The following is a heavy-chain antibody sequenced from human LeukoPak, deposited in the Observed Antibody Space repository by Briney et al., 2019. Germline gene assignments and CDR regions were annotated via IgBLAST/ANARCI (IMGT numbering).Heavy chain of an antibody. Sequence: SETLSLTCAVYGGSFSGYYWSWIRQPPGKGLEWIGEINHSGSTNYNPSLKSRVTISVDTSKNQFSLKLSPVTAADTAVYYCARGVGSYGDYGVRYDAFDIWGQGTMVTVSS. V-gene: IGHV4-34*01. CDR2: INHSGST. CDR1: GGSFSGYY. CDR3: ARGVGSYGDYGVRYDAFDI. J-gene: IGHJ3*02. D-gene: IGHD4-17*01.